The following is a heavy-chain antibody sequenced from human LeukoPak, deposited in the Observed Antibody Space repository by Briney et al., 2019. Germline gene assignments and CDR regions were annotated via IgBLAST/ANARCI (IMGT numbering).Heavy chain of an antibody. CDR1: GFTFKTYT. D-gene: IGHD3-3*01. V-gene: IGHV3-21*01. CDR3: ARVQGRLNYDFWSGYYYMDV. J-gene: IGHJ6*03. Sequence: GGSLRLSCAASGFTFKTYTMHWVRQAPGVGLEWVSSISSSSSYIFYADSVKGRFTISRDNAKNSLYLQMSSLRAEDAAVYYCARVQGRLNYDFWSGYYYMDVWGKGTTVTVSS. CDR2: ISSSSSYI.